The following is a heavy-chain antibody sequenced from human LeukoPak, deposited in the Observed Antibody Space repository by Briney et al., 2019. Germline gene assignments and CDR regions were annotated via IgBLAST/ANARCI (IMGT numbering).Heavy chain of an antibody. Sequence: PGGSLRLSCTASGFTFGDYAVVWFRQAPGKGLEWLGFMRTKAYHGETTEYATSVKGGFTISRDDSKNIAYLQMSSLKTEDTAVYYCTRDRQIQTGFDYWGQGTLVTVSS. CDR1: GFTFGDYA. J-gene: IGHJ4*02. CDR2: MRTKAYHGETT. V-gene: IGHV3-49*03. CDR3: TRDRQIQTGFDY. D-gene: IGHD1-14*01.